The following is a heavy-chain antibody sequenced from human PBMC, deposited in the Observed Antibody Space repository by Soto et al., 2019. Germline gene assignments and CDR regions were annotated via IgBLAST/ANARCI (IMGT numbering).Heavy chain of an antibody. CDR1: GDSVSSNSAA. CDR3: ARDVCGSSTSCYRRNYGMDV. V-gene: IGHV6-1*01. CDR2: TYYRSKWYN. J-gene: IGHJ6*02. Sequence: SQTLSLTCVISGDSVSSNSAAWNWIRQSPSRGLEWLGRTYYRSKWYNDYAVSVKSRITINPDTSKNQFSLQLNSVTPEDTAVYYCARDVCGSSTSCYRRNYGMDVWGQGTTVTVSS. D-gene: IGHD2-2*01.